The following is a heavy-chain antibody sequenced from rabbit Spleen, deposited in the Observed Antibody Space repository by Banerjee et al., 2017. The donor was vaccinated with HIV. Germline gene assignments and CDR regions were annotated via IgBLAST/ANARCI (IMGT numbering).Heavy chain of an antibody. D-gene: IGHD8-1*01. Sequence: QSLEESGGGLVKPGASLTLTCKASGFSFNSGYDMCWCRQAPGKGLEWVACAYAGSSSTYSATWAKGRFTISKTSSTTVTLQMTSLTAADTATYFCARDAGTSFSTYGMDLWGPGTLVTVS. V-gene: IGHV1S40*01. J-gene: IGHJ6*01. CDR1: GFSFNSGYD. CDR2: AYAGSSST. CDR3: ARDAGTSFSTYGMDL.